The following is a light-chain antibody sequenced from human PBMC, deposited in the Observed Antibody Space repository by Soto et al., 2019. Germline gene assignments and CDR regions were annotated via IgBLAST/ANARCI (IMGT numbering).Light chain of an antibody. CDR1: SGDVVGFGY. Sequence: HSALTQPASVSGSPGQSITISCTGTSGDVVGFGYVSWYQQHPGKAPKLLIYDVSNRPSGVSDRFSGSKSGNTASLTISGLQAEDEADYSCSSYTRSSTLVVFGGGTKLTVL. J-gene: IGLJ2*01. V-gene: IGLV2-14*01. CDR2: DVS. CDR3: SSYTRSSTLVV.